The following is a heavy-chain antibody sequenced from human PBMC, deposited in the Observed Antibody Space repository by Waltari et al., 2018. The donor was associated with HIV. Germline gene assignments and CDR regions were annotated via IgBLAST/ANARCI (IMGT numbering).Heavy chain of an antibody. CDR1: DYSITSGYY. V-gene: IGHV4-38-2*01. J-gene: IGHJ4*02. CDR3: ASTYYDLLEGWYFDF. D-gene: IGHD3-3*01. Sequence: QVQLQESGPGLVKPSETLSLPCRVSDYSITSGYYWCGIRQSPGRGLEWIGSISHSGTTFYSPSLKSRITLFRNTSKNQFFLKLTSATAADTAVYYCASTYYDLLEGWYFDFWGQGRLVTVSS. CDR2: ISHSGTT.